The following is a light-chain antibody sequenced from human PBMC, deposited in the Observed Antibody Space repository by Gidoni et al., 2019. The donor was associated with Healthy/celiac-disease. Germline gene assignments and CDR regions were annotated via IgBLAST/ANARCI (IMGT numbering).Light chain of an antibody. V-gene: IGLV2-14*01. CDR2: DVS. Sequence: QSALTQPASVSGSPGQSITISCTGTSSDVGGYNYVSWYQQHPGKAPKLMIYDVSNRPSGVSNRFSGAKSGNTASLTISGLQAEDEADYYCSSYTSSSTDDVVFGGGTKL. CDR3: SSYTSSSTDDVV. J-gene: IGLJ2*01. CDR1: SSDVGGYNY.